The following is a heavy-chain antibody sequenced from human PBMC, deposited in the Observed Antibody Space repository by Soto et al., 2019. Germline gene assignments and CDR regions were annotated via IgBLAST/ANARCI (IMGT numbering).Heavy chain of an antibody. D-gene: IGHD6-19*01. V-gene: IGHV3-30-3*01. J-gene: IGHJ6*02. CDR1: GFTFSSYA. CDR2: ISYDGNNK. CDR3: ARDQYSSGPPGYGMDV. Sequence: PGGSLRLSCAASGFTFSSYAMHWVRQAPGKGLEWVAVISYDGNNKYYADSVKGRFTISRDNSKNTLYLQMNSLRAEDTAVYYCARDQYSSGPPGYGMDVWGQGTTVTVSS.